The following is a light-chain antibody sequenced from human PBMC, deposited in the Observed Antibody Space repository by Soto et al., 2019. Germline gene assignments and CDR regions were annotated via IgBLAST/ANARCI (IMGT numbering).Light chain of an antibody. CDR1: QSVSNN. CDR2: RAS. J-gene: IGKJ1*01. Sequence: EIVLTQSPGTLSLSPGERATLSCRASQSVSNNYLAWYQQRPGQAPRLLIYRASTRATGTPARFSGSGSGTEFTLTITSLQSEDFALYYCQQYHNLWTFGQGTKVDIK. V-gene: IGKV3-15*01. CDR3: QQYHNLWT.